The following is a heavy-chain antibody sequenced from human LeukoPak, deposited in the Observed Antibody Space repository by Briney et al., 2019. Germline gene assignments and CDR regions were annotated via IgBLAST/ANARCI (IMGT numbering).Heavy chain of an antibody. CDR1: GGSISSYY. CDR3: AREVRDVVAVPAAS. V-gene: IGHV4-59*08. CDR2: IYYSGST. J-gene: IGHJ4*02. D-gene: IGHD2-2*01. Sequence: PSETLSLTCTVSGGSISSYYWSWIRQPPGKGLEWIGYIYYSGSTNYNPSLKSRVTLSVDTSKSQFSLNLSSVTAADTAVYYCAREVRDVVAVPAASWGQGTLVTVSS.